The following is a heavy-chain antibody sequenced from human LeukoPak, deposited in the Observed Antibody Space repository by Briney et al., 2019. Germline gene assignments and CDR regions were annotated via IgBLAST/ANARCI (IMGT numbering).Heavy chain of an antibody. Sequence: GGYLRLSCAASGFTFGSYEMHWVRQAPGKGREWVSYISSSGSTIYYADSVKGRFTISRDNVKNSLYLQMNNLSAGDTAVYYCATTDTVTTRGWFDPWGQGTLVTVSS. D-gene: IGHD4-17*01. V-gene: IGHV3-48*03. J-gene: IGHJ5*02. CDR1: GFTFGSYE. CDR3: ATTDTVTTRGWFDP. CDR2: ISSSGSTI.